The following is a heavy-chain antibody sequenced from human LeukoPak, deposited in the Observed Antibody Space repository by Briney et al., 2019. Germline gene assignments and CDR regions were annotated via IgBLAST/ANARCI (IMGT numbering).Heavy chain of an antibody. J-gene: IGHJ4*02. CDR1: GFTFSSYG. CDR2: IRYDGSNQ. D-gene: IGHD5-12*01. CDR3: ARGPSGYHNT. Sequence: GGSLRLSCAASGFTFSSYGMHWVRQAPGKGLEWVAFIRYDGSNQYYAGSVKGRFTISRDNSKNTLYLQMNSLRAEDTAVYYCARGPSGYHNTGGQGTLVTVSS. V-gene: IGHV3-30*02.